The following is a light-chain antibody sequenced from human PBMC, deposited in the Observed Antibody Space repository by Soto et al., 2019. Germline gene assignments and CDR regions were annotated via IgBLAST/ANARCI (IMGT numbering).Light chain of an antibody. J-gene: IGKJ4*01. Sequence: AIRMTQSPSSLSASTGDSVTITCRASQGITSYLAWYHQKPGKAHKLLIYAASTLQSGVPSRFSGSGSGTDFTLTIGCLQSEDFATYYCQQYYSYPPTTFGGGTKVEI. CDR1: QGITSY. CDR2: AAS. V-gene: IGKV1-8*01. CDR3: QQYYSYPPTT.